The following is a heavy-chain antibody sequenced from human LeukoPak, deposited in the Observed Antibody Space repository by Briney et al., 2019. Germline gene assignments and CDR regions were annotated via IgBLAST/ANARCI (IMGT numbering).Heavy chain of an antibody. V-gene: IGHV4-4*07. D-gene: IGHD2-15*01. CDR1: GGSINNYY. J-gene: IGHJ3*02. Sequence: SETLSLTCTVSGGSINNYYWSWIRQPAGKGLEWIGRIYTRGSTNYNPSLKSRVPMSVDTSKNQFSLKLSSAPAADTAVYYCARGRYCSADICSGGDAFDTWGQGTMVSVSS. CDR3: ARGRYCSADICSGGDAFDT. CDR2: IYTRGST.